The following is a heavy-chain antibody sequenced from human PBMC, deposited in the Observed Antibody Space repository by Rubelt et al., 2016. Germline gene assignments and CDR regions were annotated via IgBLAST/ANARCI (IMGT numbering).Heavy chain of an antibody. CDR3: AGGTGWIVDL. CDR2: IWNDGSDK. V-gene: IGHV3-33*01. J-gene: IGHJ2*01. D-gene: IGHD6-19*01. CDR1: GLTFSNYG. Sequence: QVQLVESGGGVVQPGRSLRLSCAASGLTFSNYGMHWVRQAPGKGLEWVAVIWNDGSDKYYADSVKGRSTISRDNSKDTLYLQMNSLRAEDTATYFCAGGTGWIVDLWGRGTLVTVSS.